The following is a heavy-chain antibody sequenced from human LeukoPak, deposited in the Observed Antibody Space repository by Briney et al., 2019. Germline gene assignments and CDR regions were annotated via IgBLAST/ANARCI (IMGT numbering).Heavy chain of an antibody. D-gene: IGHD3-22*01. CDR2: ISGSGGST. CDR1: GFTFSTYG. V-gene: IGHV3-23*01. CDR3: ARTDYYDSSGYPFDF. J-gene: IGHJ4*02. Sequence: GRSLRLSCAASGFTFSTYGMHWVRQAPGKGLEWVSAISGSGGSTYYADSVKGRFTISRDNAKNTPYLQMNSLRAEDTAVYYCARTDYYDSSGYPFDFWGQGTLVTVSS.